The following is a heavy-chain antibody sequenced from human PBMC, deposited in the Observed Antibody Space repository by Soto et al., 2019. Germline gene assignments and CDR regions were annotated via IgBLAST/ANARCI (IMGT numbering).Heavy chain of an antibody. CDR1: GDSVSSNSAA. Sequence: SQTLSLPCAISGDSVSSNSAAWNWIRQSPSRGLEWLGRTYYRSKWYNDYAVSVKSRITINPDTSKNQFSLQLNSVTPEDTAVYYCARVGIAARLPYYYGMDVWGQGTTVPVSS. CDR3: ARVGIAARLPYYYGMDV. D-gene: IGHD6-6*01. CDR2: TYYRSKWYN. V-gene: IGHV6-1*01. J-gene: IGHJ6*02.